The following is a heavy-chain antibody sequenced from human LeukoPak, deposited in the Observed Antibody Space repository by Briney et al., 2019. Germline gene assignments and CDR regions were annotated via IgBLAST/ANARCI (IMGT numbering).Heavy chain of an antibody. CDR2: IYYSGST. V-gene: IGHV4-61*01. CDR3: ARQYYDVLTGSISLDH. D-gene: IGHD3-9*01. J-gene: IGHJ4*02. Sequence: PLETLSLTCTVSGGSVSSGSYYWSWIRQPQGKGLEWIGYIYYSGSTNSNPSPKSRVTISVATSKNQFSLKLSSVTAADTAVYYCARQYYDVLTGSISLDHWGQGTLVTVSS. CDR1: GGSVSSGSYY.